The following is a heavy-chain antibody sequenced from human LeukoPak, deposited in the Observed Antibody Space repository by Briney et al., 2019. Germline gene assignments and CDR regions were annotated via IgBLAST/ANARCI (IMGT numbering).Heavy chain of an antibody. J-gene: IGHJ4*02. CDR2: INPSDGST. CDR1: GYTFINYY. D-gene: IGHD1-26*01. Sequence: ASVKVSCKASGYTFINYYTHWVRQAPGQGLELMGVINPSDGSTSYAQKFQGRATMTRDTSTTTVYMELSSLRSEDTAVYYCASTSVPSYLVGLDYWGQGTLVTVSS. V-gene: IGHV1-46*01. CDR3: ASTSVPSYLVGLDY.